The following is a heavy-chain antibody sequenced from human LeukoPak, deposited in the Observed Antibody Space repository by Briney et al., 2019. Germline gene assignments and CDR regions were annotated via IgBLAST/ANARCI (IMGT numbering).Heavy chain of an antibody. CDR1: GYSFTNYW. D-gene: IGHD1-7*01. CDR3: ARVGGAGTTSRWFDP. CDR2: IYPGDSDT. Sequence: GESLKISCKGSGYSFTNYWIGWVRQMPGKGLEWMGIIYPGDSDTRYSLSLQGQVTISADKSISTAYVQWSSLKASDTAVYYCARVGGAGTTSRWFDPWGQGTLVTVSS. J-gene: IGHJ5*02. V-gene: IGHV5-51*01.